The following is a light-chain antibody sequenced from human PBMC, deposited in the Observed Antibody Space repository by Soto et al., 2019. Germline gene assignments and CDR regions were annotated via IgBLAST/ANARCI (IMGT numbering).Light chain of an antibody. CDR2: DAS. CDR3: QQHSNRLT. Sequence: EIVLTQSPPTLSLSPGERATLSCRASQSVDSYLAWYQQKPGQAPRLLIFDASNRATGIPARFSGSGSGTDFTLIISSLEPEDFAVYYCQQHSNRLTFGGGTKVEIK. V-gene: IGKV3-11*01. J-gene: IGKJ4*01. CDR1: QSVDSY.